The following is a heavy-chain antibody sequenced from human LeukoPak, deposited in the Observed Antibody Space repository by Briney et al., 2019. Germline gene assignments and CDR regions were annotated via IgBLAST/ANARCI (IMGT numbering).Heavy chain of an antibody. J-gene: IGHJ4*02. V-gene: IGHV3-13*01. CDR1: GFTLSSYD. CDR3: ARGRRSSGSHFDY. Sequence: GGSLRLSCAASGFTLSSYDMHCVRQATGKGLEWVSAIGAAGATYYPGSVKGRFTISRENAKNSFFLQMNSLRAGDTAVYYCARGRRSSGSHFDYWGQGTLVTVSS. CDR2: IGAAGAT. D-gene: IGHD3-22*01.